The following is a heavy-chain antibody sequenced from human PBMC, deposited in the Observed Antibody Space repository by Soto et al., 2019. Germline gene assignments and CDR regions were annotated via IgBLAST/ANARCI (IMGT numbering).Heavy chain of an antibody. CDR2: IYHSGST. D-gene: IGHD6-6*01. CDR1: GGSISSCDYY. J-gene: IGHJ5*02. Sequence: PSETLSLTCTVSGGSISSCDYYWSWIRQPPGKGLEWIGYIYHSGSTYYNPSLKSRVTISVDTSKNQFSLKLSSVTAADTAVYYCARERPDGARLDPWGQGTLVTVSS. CDR3: ARERPDGARLDP. V-gene: IGHV4-30-4*01.